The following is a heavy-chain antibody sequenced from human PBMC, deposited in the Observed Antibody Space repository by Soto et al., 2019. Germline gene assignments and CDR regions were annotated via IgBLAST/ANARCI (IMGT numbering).Heavy chain of an antibody. CDR2: ISYDGSNK. V-gene: IGHV3-30*18. CDR3: AKPTNYDILTGPLY. D-gene: IGHD3-9*01. Sequence: QVQLVESGGGVVQPGRSLRLSCAASGFTFSSYGMHWVRQAPGKGLEWVAVISYDGSNKYYADSVKGRFTISRDNSKNTLYLQMNSLRAEDTAVYYCAKPTNYDILTGPLYWGQGTLVTVSS. CDR1: GFTFSSYG. J-gene: IGHJ4*02.